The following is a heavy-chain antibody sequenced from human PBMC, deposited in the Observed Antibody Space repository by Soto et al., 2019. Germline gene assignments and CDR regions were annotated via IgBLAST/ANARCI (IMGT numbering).Heavy chain of an antibody. CDR3: AKGAVPAAMNYYYCYMDV. Sequence: GGSLRLSCAASGFTFSSYAMSWVRQAPGKGLEWVSAISGSGGSTYYADSVKGRFTISRDNSKNTLYLQMNSLRAEDTVVYYCAKGAVPAAMNYYYCYMDVWGKGTTVTVSS. V-gene: IGHV3-23*01. CDR1: GFTFSSYA. D-gene: IGHD2-2*01. J-gene: IGHJ6*03. CDR2: ISGSGGST.